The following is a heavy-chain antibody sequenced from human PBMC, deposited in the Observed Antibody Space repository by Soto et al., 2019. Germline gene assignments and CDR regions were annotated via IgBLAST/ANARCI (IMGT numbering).Heavy chain of an antibody. CDR3: ARRRGYCSSTSCSKGYYFDY. Sequence: SETLSLTCAVYGGSFSGYYWSWIRQPPGKGLEWIGEINHSGSTNYNPSLKSRVTISVDTSKNQFSLKLSSVTAADTAVYYCARRRGYCSSTSCSKGYYFDYWGQGTLVTVSS. D-gene: IGHD2-2*01. J-gene: IGHJ4*02. V-gene: IGHV4-34*01. CDR1: GGSFSGYY. CDR2: INHSGST.